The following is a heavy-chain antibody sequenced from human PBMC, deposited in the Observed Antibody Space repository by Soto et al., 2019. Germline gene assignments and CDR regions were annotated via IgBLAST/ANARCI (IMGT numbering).Heavy chain of an antibody. Sequence: EVHLVESGGGLVKPGGSLRLSCAVSGFTFSSCTMNWVRQAPGKGLEWVSSISPSTSHIYYADSVKGRFTISRDNATNSPLRQMHSRRAADTAVYYCSGCGGGACHENYGMDVWGQGTTVTVSS. J-gene: IGHJ6*02. CDR2: ISPSTSHI. CDR1: GFTFSSCT. D-gene: IGHD2-21*02. CDR3: SGCGGGACHENYGMDV. V-gene: IGHV3-21*01.